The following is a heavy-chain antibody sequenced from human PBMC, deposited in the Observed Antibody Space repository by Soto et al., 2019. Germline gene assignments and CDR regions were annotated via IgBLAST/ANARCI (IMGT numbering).Heavy chain of an antibody. Sequence: PSETLSLTCTVSGGSISSYYWSWIRQPLGRGLEWIGYIYYSGSTNYNPSLKSRVTISVDTSKNQFSLKLSSVTAADTAVYYCARGGYGDFYYYYGMDVWGQGTTVTVSS. CDR1: GGSISSYY. V-gene: IGHV4-59*01. CDR2: IYYSGST. CDR3: ARGGYGDFYYYYGMDV. J-gene: IGHJ6*02. D-gene: IGHD4-17*01.